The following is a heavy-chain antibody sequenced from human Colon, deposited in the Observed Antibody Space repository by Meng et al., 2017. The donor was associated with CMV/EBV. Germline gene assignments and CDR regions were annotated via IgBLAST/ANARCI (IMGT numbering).Heavy chain of an antibody. CDR3: ARDQLALYYYYGMDV. D-gene: IGHD6-13*01. CDR2: IKQDGREK. J-gene: IGHJ6*02. Sequence: GGSLRLSCATSGFSFSTFWMSWVRQAPGKGLEWLANIKQDGREKYYVDSVKGRFTISRDNAKNSLYLQMNSLRAEDTAVYYCARDQLALYYYYGMDVWGQGTTVTVSS. CDR1: GFSFSTFW. V-gene: IGHV3-7*01.